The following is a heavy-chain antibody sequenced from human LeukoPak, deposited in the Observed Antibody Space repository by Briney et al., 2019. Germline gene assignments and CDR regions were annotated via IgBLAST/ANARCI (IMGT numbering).Heavy chain of an antibody. Sequence: PSETLSLTCTVSGGSISSYYWSWIRQPPGKGLEWIGYFYYSGSTNYNPSLKSRVTISVDTSKNQFSLKLSSVTAADTAVYYCARDRWGSGSLDYWGQGTLVTVSS. CDR1: GGSISSYY. V-gene: IGHV4-59*01. CDR2: FYYSGST. CDR3: ARDRWGSGSLDY. J-gene: IGHJ4*02. D-gene: IGHD2-21*01.